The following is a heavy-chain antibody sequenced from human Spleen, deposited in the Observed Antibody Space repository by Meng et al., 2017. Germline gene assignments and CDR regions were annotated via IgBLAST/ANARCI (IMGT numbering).Heavy chain of an antibody. CDR1: VGSISRSSYY. D-gene: IGHD4-23*01. Sequence: QRPLPEAGPGPGKPSETLSLPCPVPVGSISRSSYYWGWIRQPPGKGLEWIGSIYYSGSTYYNPSLKSRVTISVDTSKNQFSLKVTSVTAADTAVYYCARRRGGNSALDCWGQGTLVTVSS. CDR3: ARRRGGNSALDC. J-gene: IGHJ4*02. CDR2: IYYSGST. V-gene: IGHV4-39*07.